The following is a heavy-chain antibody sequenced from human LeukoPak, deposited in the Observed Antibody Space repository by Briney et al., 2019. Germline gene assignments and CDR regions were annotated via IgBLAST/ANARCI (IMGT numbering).Heavy chain of an antibody. CDR3: ARDPHAGIFDS. Sequence: PGGSLRLSCSISGFTFSGFHMNWLRQAPGMGLEHVAWISSIDSTTYYAYSVVGRFTISRDNDKDLLYLQVDSLREDDTAVYYCARDPHAGIFDSWGQGTLVTVSS. V-gene: IGHV3-48*02. J-gene: IGHJ4*02. CDR1: GFTFSGFH. CDR2: ISSIDSTT.